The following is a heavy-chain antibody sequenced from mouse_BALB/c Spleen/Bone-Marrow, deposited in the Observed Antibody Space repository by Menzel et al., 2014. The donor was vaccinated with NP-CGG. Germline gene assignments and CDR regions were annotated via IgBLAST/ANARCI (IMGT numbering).Heavy chain of an antibody. J-gene: IGHJ2*01. Sequence: EVMLVESGGGLVKLGGSLKLSCAASGFTFXSYYMSWVRQTPEKRLELVAAINTNGDNTYYPDTVKGRFTISRDNAKNTLYLQMSSLKSEYTAFYYCAGSYYGTTFDYWGQGSTLTVSS. CDR3: AGSYYGTTFDY. CDR1: GFTFXSYY. D-gene: IGHD1-1*01. CDR2: INTNGDNT. V-gene: IGHV5-6-2*01.